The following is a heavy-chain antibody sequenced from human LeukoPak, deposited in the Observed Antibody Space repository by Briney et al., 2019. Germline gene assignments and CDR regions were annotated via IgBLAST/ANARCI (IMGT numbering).Heavy chain of an antibody. V-gene: IGHV1-46*01. CDR1: GYTFTGHY. D-gene: IGHD6-19*01. Sequence: ASVKVSCKASGYTFTGHYIHWVRQAPGQGLQWMGTINPSGGSTNYAQNFQGRVTMTRDTSTSTVYMELSSLRSEDTAVYYCARDRDTSGYSFDCWGQGTLVTVSS. J-gene: IGHJ4*02. CDR2: INPSGGST. CDR3: ARDRDTSGYSFDC.